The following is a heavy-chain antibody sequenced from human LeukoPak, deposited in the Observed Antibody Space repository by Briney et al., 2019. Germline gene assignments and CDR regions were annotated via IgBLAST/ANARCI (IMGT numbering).Heavy chain of an antibody. CDR1: GGSISSYS. CDR3: ARQGWYSFDY. V-gene: IGHV4-59*08. CDR2: IYYSRST. D-gene: IGHD2-15*01. J-gene: IGHJ4*02. Sequence: SETLSLTCTVSGGSISSYSWSWIRQPPGQGLEWIGYIYYSRSTNDNPSLKSRVTISVDTSKNKFSLKLSSVTAADTAVDYCARQGWYSFDYWGQGTLITVSS.